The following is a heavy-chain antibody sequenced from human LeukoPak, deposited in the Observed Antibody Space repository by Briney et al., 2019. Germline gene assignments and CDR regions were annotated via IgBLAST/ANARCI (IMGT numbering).Heavy chain of an antibody. CDR2: IWYDGSNK. J-gene: IGHJ4*02. V-gene: IGHV3-33*01. CDR3: ARVPPHRWLQLLADY. Sequence: QAGGSLRLSCAASGFTFSSYGMHWVRQAPGKGLEWVAVIWYDGSNKYYADSVKGRFTISRDNGKNSLFLQMNGLRAEDTAVYYCARVPPHRWLQLLADYWGQGTLVTVSS. CDR1: GFTFSSYG. D-gene: IGHD5-24*01.